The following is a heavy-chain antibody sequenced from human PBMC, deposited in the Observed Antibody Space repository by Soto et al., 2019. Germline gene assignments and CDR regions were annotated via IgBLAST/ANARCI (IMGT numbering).Heavy chain of an antibody. Sequence: GGSMRLSCAASGFTFSSYAMSWVRQAPGKGLEWVSAISGSGGSTYYADSVKGRFTISRDNSKNTLYLQMNSLRAEDTAVYYCASYDFWSGYYLLAAFDIWGQGTMVTFSS. CDR3: ASYDFWSGYYLLAAFDI. V-gene: IGHV3-23*01. D-gene: IGHD3-3*01. CDR1: GFTFSSYA. J-gene: IGHJ3*02. CDR2: ISGSGGST.